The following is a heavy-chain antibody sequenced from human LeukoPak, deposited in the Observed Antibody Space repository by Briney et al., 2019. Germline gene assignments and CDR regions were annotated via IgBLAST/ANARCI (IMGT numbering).Heavy chain of an antibody. J-gene: IGHJ4*02. D-gene: IGHD3-22*01. CDR3: ARDSGYYDLDY. V-gene: IGHV1-2*02. Sequence: ASVTVSCTASGYTFTGYYMHWVRQAPGQGLAWMGWINPNSGGTNYAQKFQGRVTMTRDTSISTAYMELSRLRSDDTAVYYCARDSGYYDLDYWGQGTLVTVSS. CDR1: GYTFTGYY. CDR2: INPNSGGT.